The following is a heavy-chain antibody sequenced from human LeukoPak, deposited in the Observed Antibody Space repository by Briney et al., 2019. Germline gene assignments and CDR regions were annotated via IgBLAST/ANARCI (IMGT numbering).Heavy chain of an antibody. D-gene: IGHD3-10*01. CDR1: GGSISSYH. V-gene: IGHV4-59*08. CDR2: IYYSGNT. Sequence: SETLSLTCTVSGGSISSYHRSWIRQPLGKGLEWIGYIYYSGNTNYNPSLKSRVTISEDTSKNQFSLKLTSVTAADTAVYYCASASVLLPAGMDYWGQGTLVTVPS. J-gene: IGHJ4*02. CDR3: ASASVLLPAGMDY.